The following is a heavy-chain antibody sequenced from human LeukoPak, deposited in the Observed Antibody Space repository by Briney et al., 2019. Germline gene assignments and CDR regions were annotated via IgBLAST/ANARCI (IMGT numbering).Heavy chain of an antibody. J-gene: IGHJ4*02. CDR2: ISAHNGNT. V-gene: IGHV1-18*01. Sequence: ASVKVSCKASGYTFSSYGLSWVRQAPEQGLEWMGWISAHNGNTDYAQRFQGRLTMTTDTPTGTAYMELRSLTSGDTAVYYCARGSELDYWGQGTLVTVSS. CDR1: GYTFSSYG. CDR3: ARGSELDY.